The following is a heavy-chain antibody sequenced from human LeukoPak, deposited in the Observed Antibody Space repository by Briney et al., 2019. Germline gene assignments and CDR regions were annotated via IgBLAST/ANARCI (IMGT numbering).Heavy chain of an antibody. CDR2: INHSGST. D-gene: IGHD3-10*01. CDR3: ARRRSLTYYYGSGSYYNFDY. CDR1: GGSFSGYY. V-gene: IGHV4-34*01. J-gene: IGHJ4*02. Sequence: KPSETLSLTCAVYGGSFSGYYWSWIRQLPGKGLEWIGEINHSGSTNYNPSLKSRVTISVDTSKNQFSLKLSSVTAADTAVYYCARRRSLTYYYGSGSYYNFDYWGQGTLVSVSS.